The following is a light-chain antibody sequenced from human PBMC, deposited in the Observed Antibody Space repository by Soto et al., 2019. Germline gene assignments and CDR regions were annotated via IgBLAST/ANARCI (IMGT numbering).Light chain of an antibody. V-gene: IGKV3-11*01. CDR1: QSVSSY. J-gene: IGKJ4*01. CDR3: QHRTNWPLT. CDR2: DAS. Sequence: EIVLTQSPGTLSLSPGERATLSCRASQSVSSYLAWYQQKPGQAPRLLIYDASNRATDIPARFSGSGSGTDFTLTIRSLESEDSAVYYCQHRTNWPLTFGGGTKVEIK.